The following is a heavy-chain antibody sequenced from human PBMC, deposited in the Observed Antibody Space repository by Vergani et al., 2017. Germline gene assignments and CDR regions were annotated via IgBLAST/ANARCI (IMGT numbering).Heavy chain of an antibody. CDR1: GFTFSSYG. CDR2: IWYDGSNK. D-gene: IGHD1-26*01. J-gene: IGHJ4*02. Sequence: QVQLVESGGGVVQPGRSLRLSCAASGFTFSSYGMHWVRQAPGKGLEWVAVIWYDGSNKYYADSVKGRFTISGDNSKNTLYLQMNSLRAEDTAVYYCARDLHGALDYWGQGTLVTVSS. CDR3: ARDLHGALDY. V-gene: IGHV3-33*08.